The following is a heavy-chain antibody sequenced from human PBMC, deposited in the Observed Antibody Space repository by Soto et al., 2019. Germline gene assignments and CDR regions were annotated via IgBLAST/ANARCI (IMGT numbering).Heavy chain of an antibody. J-gene: IGHJ6*02. CDR1: RFTFSSYS. Sequence: PAGSLRLSCAASRFTFSSYSMNWVRQAPGKGLEWVSSISSSSSYIYYADSVKGRFTISRDNAKNSLYLQMNSLRAEDTAVYYCATEPSLLWFGGDYGMDVWGQGTTVTVSS. V-gene: IGHV3-21*01. CDR2: ISSSSSYI. CDR3: ATEPSLLWFGGDYGMDV. D-gene: IGHD3-10*01.